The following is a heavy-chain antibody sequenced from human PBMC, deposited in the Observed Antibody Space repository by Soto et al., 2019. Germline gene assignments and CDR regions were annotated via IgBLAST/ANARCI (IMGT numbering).Heavy chain of an antibody. V-gene: IGHV3-7*01. D-gene: IGHD6-13*01. CDR2: INVNGDAT. CDR3: TRISRAEPADY. Sequence: LSISCAASGFTFMPSWMNWVLQAPGKGLEWVANINVNGDATFYVDSVRGRFTVSRDNARNSLFLQMNSLRVEDTAVYFCTRISRAEPADYWGLGTLVTVSS. CDR1: GFTFMPSW. J-gene: IGHJ4*02.